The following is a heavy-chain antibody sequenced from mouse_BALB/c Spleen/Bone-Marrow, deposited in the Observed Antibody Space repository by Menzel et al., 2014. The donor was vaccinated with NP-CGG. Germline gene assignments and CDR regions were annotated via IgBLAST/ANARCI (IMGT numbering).Heavy chain of an antibody. J-gene: IGHJ4*01. CDR3: ARKGAMITHYYAMDY. Sequence: EVKLVESGGGLVQPGGSRKLSCAASGFTFSSFGMHWVRQAPEKGLVWVAYISNGSSTIYYADTVKGRFTITRDNPKNNLFLQMSSLRSEDTAMYYCARKGAMITHYYAMDYWGQGTSVTVSS. CDR2: ISNGSSTI. V-gene: IGHV5-17*02. CDR1: GFTFSSFG. D-gene: IGHD2-4*01.